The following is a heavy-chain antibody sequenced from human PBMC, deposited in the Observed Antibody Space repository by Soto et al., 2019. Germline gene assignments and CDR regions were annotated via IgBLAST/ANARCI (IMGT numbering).Heavy chain of an antibody. Sequence: QVQLQQWGAGLLKPSETVSLTCAVYGGSFIGYYGTWIRQPPGKGLEWIGELNHSGSTNYNPSLKSRVNISADTSKSHFSLWLSAVTAADPAVYYCATLGHYDFWIGFRKGTWFVPWGQRTMATVAA. CDR2: LNHSGST. CDR3: ATLGHYDFWIGFRKGTWFVP. J-gene: IGHJ5*02. V-gene: IGHV4-34*01. CDR1: GGSFIGYY. D-gene: IGHD3-3*01.